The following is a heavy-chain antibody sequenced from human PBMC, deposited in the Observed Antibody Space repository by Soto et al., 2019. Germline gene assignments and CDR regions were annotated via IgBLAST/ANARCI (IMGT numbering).Heavy chain of an antibody. J-gene: IGHJ4*02. V-gene: IGHV4-34*01. D-gene: IGHD2-8*01. Sequence: SETLSLTCAVFSGSLGDHYWAWIRQSPEKGLEWIGEIHPSGSTDYNPSLKSRLTLSFDTSKNQFSLKVASVTAADTAVYYCARHEGNGNVWPLDYWGQGILVTVSS. CDR2: IHPSGST. CDR3: ARHEGNGNVWPLDY. CDR1: SGSLGDHY.